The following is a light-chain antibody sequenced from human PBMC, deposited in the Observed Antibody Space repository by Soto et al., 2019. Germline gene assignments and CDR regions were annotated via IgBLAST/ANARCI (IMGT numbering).Light chain of an antibody. CDR3: QQRSNWPPRT. CDR2: DAS. V-gene: IGKV3-11*01. CDR1: QSVSSY. J-gene: IGKJ1*01. Sequence: EIVLTQSPATLSLSPGERATLSCRASQSVSSYLAWYQQKPGQAPRLLIYDASNRATGIPARFSGSGSGTEFTLTISSLEPEDFAVYYCQQRSNWPPRTFGQGTKVEIK.